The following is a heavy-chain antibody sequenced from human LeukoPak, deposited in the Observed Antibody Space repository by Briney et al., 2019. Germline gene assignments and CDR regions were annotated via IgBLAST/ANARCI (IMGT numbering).Heavy chain of an antibody. CDR2: ISAYNGNT. V-gene: IGHV1-18*01. D-gene: IGHD2-15*01. CDR3: ARDDIVVVVAATGNFDY. CDR1: GYTFTSYG. J-gene: IGHJ4*02. Sequence: GASVKVSCKASGYTFTSYGISWVRQAPGQGLERMGWISAYNGNTNYAQKLQGRVTMTTDTSTSTAYMELRSLRSDDTAVYYCARDDIVVVVAATGNFDYWGQGTLVTVSS.